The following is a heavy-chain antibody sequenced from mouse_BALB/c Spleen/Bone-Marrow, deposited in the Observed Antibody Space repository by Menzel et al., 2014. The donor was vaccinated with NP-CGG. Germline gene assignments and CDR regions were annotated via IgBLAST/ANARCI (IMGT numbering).Heavy chain of an antibody. CDR3: ARDYYGNIYAMDY. CDR2: IRNKSNGYTT. J-gene: IGHJ4*01. V-gene: IGHV7-3*02. D-gene: IGHD1-1*01. CDR1: GFTFTDYY. Sequence: EVKLMESGGGLVQPGGSLRLSCATSGFTFTDYYMSWVRQPPGKALEWLGSIRNKSNGYTTEYSASVKGRFTISRSNSQSILYLQMNTLRAEDSATYYCARDYYGNIYAMDYWGQGTSVTVSS.